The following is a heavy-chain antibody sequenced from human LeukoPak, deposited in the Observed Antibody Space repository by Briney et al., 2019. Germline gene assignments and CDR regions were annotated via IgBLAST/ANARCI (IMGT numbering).Heavy chain of an antibody. V-gene: IGHV4-34*01. D-gene: IGHD3-3*01. Sequence: SETLSLTCAVYGGSFSGYYWSWIRQPPGKGLEWIGEINHSGSTNYNPSLKSRVTISVDTSKNQFSLKLSSVTAADTAVYYCARGSRFGVVGRDAFDIWGQGTMVTVSS. CDR3: ARGSRFGVVGRDAFDI. CDR2: INHSGST. J-gene: IGHJ3*02. CDR1: GGSFSGYY.